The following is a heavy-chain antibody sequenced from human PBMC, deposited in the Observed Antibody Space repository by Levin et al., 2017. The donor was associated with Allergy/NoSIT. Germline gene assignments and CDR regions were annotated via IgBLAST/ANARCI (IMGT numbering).Heavy chain of an antibody. CDR3: ARDCCTGIRADS. Sequence: PGGSLRLSCAASGFTVSSSYMTWVRQAPGKGLEWVSGIYSDGTTHHAESVRGRFSISRDNSKNTLYLQMDSLRVEDTAVYYCARDCCTGIRADSWGQGTLVTVPS. J-gene: IGHJ4*02. CDR2: IYSDGTT. CDR1: GFTVSSSY. V-gene: IGHV3-66*01. D-gene: IGHD2-8*02.